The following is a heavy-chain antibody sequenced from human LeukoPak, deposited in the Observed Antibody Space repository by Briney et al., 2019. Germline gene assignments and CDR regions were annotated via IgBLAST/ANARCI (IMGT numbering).Heavy chain of an antibody. Sequence: PSETLSLTCTVSGGSISSSSYYWGWIRQPPGKGLEWIGSIYDSGSTYYNPSLKSRVTISVDTSKNQFSLKLSSVTAADTAVYYCARHEGYCSSTSCLGQFDYWGQGTLVTVSS. J-gene: IGHJ4*02. CDR1: GGSISSSSYY. CDR2: IYDSGST. D-gene: IGHD2-2*01. CDR3: ARHEGYCSSTSCLGQFDY. V-gene: IGHV4-39*01.